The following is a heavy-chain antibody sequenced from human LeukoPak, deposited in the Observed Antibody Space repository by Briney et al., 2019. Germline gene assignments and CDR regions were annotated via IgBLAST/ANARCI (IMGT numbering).Heavy chain of an antibody. Sequence: GASVKVSCKASGYTFTSYGISWVRQDPGQGLEWMAWISAYNGNTNYAQKLQGRVTMTTDSSTSTAYMELRSQRSDDTAVYYCARDLYGMSHWFDPWGQGTLVTVSS. CDR3: ARDLYGMSHWFDP. J-gene: IGHJ5*02. CDR2: ISAYNGNT. D-gene: IGHD2/OR15-2a*01. CDR1: GYTFTSYG. V-gene: IGHV1-18*01.